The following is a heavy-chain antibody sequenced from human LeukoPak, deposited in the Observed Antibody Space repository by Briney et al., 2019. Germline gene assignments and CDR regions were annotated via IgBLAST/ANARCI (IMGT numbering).Heavy chain of an antibody. D-gene: IGHD2-2*01. CDR2: INHSGST. CDR3: ATILGYCSSTSCPPNFDY. CDR1: GGSFSGYY. J-gene: IGHJ4*02. V-gene: IGHV4-34*01. Sequence: PSETLSLTCAVYGGSFSGYYWSWIRQPPGKGLEWIGEINHSGSTNYNPSLKSRVTISVDTSKNQFSLKLSSVTAADTAVYYCATILGYCSSTSCPPNFDYWGQGTLVTVSS.